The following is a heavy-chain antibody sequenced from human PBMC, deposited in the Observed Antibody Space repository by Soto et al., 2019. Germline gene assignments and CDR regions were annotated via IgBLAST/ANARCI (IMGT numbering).Heavy chain of an antibody. CDR1: GYIFTNYW. V-gene: IGHV5-51*01. D-gene: IGHD1-1*01. CDR2: IYPGDSNT. Sequence: GESLKISCKGSGYIFTNYWIGWVRQMPGKGLEWMGIIYPGDSNTKYSPSFQGQVTISADKSINTAYLQWSSLKASDTAMYYCASLSRLEPRSAFDYWGQGTLVTVSS. CDR3: ASLSRLEPRSAFDY. J-gene: IGHJ4*02.